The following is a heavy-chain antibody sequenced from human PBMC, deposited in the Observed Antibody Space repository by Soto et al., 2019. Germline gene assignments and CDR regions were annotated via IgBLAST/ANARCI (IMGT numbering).Heavy chain of an antibody. V-gene: IGHV3-7*04. CDR1: GFTFCSYW. CDR3: ARADKTWFPASPPDY. J-gene: IGHJ4*02. CDR2: INQDGSEK. Sequence: GGSLRLSCAAYGFTFCSYWMSWVRQAPGKGLEWVANINQDGSEKYHVDSVKGRFTISRDNARNSLYLQMNSLSAEDTALYYCARADKTWFPASPPDYWGQGPLVTLAS. D-gene: IGHD3-10*01.